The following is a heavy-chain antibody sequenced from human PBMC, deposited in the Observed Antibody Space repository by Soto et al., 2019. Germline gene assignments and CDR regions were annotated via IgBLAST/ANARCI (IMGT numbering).Heavy chain of an antibody. J-gene: IGHJ4*02. V-gene: IGHV4-4*07. CDR1: GGSINTFY. CDR3: AREGSYSAYNFAHGIQLWSFDF. D-gene: IGHD5-12*01. CDR2: IFSSGST. Sequence: SETLSLTCTVSGGSINTFYLSWVRQPAGKGLEWIGRIFSSGSTSFNPSLESRVAMSVDTSKNHFSLNLSSVTAADMAVYYCAREGSYSAYNFAHGIQLWSFDFWGQGALVTVSS.